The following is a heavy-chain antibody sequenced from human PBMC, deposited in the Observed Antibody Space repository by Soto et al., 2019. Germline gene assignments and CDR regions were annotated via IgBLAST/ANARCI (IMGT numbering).Heavy chain of an antibody. CDR1: GFTFSSYA. CDR3: AKRATGTYFDY. D-gene: IGHD1-1*01. CDR2: ISGSGGST. J-gene: IGHJ4*02. Sequence: EVQLLESGGGLVQPGGSLRLYCAASGFTFSSYAMNWVRQAPGKGLEWVSVISGSGGSTYYADSVKGRFTISRDNSKNTLYLQMNSLGAEDTAVYYCAKRATGTYFDYWGQGTLVTVSS. V-gene: IGHV3-23*01.